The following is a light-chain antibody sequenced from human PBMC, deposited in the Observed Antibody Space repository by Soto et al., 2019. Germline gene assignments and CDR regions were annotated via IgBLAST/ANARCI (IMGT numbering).Light chain of an antibody. CDR1: QTITTW. CDR2: DAS. V-gene: IGKV1-5*01. Sequence: IRVTKSPPTLSAYVGDRVTITCRASQTITTWMAWYQQKPGKAPKLLVYDASTLQSGVATRFSGSGSGTEFTLIISGLQPEDSATYYCQQSYTTLTFGGGSIVDI. J-gene: IGKJ4*01. CDR3: QQSYTTLT.